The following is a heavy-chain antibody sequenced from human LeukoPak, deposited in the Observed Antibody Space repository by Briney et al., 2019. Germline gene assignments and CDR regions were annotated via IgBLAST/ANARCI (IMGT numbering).Heavy chain of an antibody. J-gene: IGHJ4*02. CDR3: ARQGSSFSDFDY. CDR2: IYHSGST. Sequence: PSETLSLTCAVSGYSISSGYYWGWIRQPPGKGLEWSGSIYHSGSTYYNPTLKSRVTISVDTSKNQFSLKLSSVTAADTAVYYCARQGSSFSDFDYWGQGTLVTVAS. D-gene: IGHD2-15*01. CDR1: GYSISSGYY. V-gene: IGHV4-38-2*01.